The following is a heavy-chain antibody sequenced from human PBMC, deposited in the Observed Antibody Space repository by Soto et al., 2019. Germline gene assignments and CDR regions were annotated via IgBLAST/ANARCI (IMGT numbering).Heavy chain of an antibody. V-gene: IGHV1-2*02. J-gene: IGHJ4*02. CDR3: ARGDYGTGGYPFPYFDY. CDR2: INPDSGAT. Sequence: HEHLVQSGAEVKRPGASLKVSCKASGYSFTGYYIHWVRQAPGQGLEWMGWINPDSGATNYAQNFQGGVTLTSDTSISTASMDLTSLTSDDTAVYYGARGDYGTGGYPFPYFDYWGQGTLVIVSS. CDR1: GYSFTGYY. D-gene: IGHD2-8*02.